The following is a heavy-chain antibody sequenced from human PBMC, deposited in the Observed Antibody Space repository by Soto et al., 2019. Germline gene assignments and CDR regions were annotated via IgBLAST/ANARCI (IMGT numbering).Heavy chain of an antibody. V-gene: IGHV4-59*01. CDR1: GGSISSYY. D-gene: IGHD4-17*01. Sequence: QVQLQESGPGLVKPSETLSLTCTVSGGSISSYYWSWIRQPPGKGLEWIGYIYYSGSTNYNPSLKRRGPISVDTSKNQFSLKLSSVTAADTAVYYCARDGTATHAFDIWGQGTMVTVSS. J-gene: IGHJ3*02. CDR2: IYYSGST. CDR3: ARDGTATHAFDI.